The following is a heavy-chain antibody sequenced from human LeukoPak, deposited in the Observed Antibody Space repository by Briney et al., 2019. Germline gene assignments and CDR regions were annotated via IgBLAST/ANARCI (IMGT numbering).Heavy chain of an antibody. J-gene: IGHJ4*02. Sequence: ASVKVSCNASGYTFTSYGISWVRQAPGQGLEWMGWLTAYNGNKNYAQKLQDRVTMSTDTSTSTAYMELRSLRSDDTAVYYCARGGAERFGELLYFFVYYYFDYWGQGTLVTVSS. CDR3: ARGGAERFGELLYFFVYYYFDY. CDR1: GYTFTSYG. D-gene: IGHD3-10*01. V-gene: IGHV1-18*01. CDR2: LTAYNGNK.